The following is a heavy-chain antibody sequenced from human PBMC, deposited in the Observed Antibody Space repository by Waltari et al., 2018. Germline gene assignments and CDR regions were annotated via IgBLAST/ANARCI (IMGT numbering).Heavy chain of an antibody. J-gene: IGHJ4*02. CDR1: GYTFIAYG. CDR2: ISGKNGDT. D-gene: IGHD2-15*01. Sequence: QVQLVQSGGEVKKPGASVKVPCNSCGYTFIAYGITWVRQAPGQGLEWMGWISGKNGDTNYAQKLQGRVTMTTDTSTSTTYMELRSLRSDDTAVYYCARAQALYCSVRSCYSPIDYWGQGTLVTVSS. CDR3: ARAQALYCSVRSCYSPIDY. V-gene: IGHV1-18*01.